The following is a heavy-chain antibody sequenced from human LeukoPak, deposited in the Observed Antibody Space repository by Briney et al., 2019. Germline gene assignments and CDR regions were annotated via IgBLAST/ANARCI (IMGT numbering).Heavy chain of an antibody. CDR2: INHSGST. D-gene: IGHD3-22*01. V-gene: IGHV4-59*06. Sequence: SETLSLTCTVSGGSISSYYWSWIRQRPGKGLEWIGYINHSGSTYYNPSLKSPAIISIDTSENQFSVKLTSVTAADTAIYYCARAYDSSGYYYYYYFDYWGKGTLVTVSS. CDR3: ARAYDSSGYYYYYYFDY. J-gene: IGHJ4*02. CDR1: GGSISSYY.